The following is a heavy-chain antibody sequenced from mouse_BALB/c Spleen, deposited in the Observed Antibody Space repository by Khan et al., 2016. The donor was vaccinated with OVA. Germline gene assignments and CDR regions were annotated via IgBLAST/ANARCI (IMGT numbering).Heavy chain of an antibody. D-gene: IGHD1-1*01. V-gene: IGHV3-2*02. J-gene: IGHJ2*01. Sequence: VQLKESGPGLVKPSQSLSLTCTVTGYSITSDYAWNWIRQFPGNKLEWMGFISYSGNTNYNPSLKSRISITRDTSKNQFFLQLNSVTTEDTATXYGARVYGGDFDYWGQGTTLTVSS. CDR3: ARVYGGDFDY. CDR2: ISYSGNT. CDR1: GYSITSDYA.